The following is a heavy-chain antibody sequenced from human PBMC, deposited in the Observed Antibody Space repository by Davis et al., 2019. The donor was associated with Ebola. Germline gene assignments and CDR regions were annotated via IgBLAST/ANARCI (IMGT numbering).Heavy chain of an antibody. J-gene: IGHJ4*02. D-gene: IGHD3-3*01. Sequence: GGSLRLSCAASGFTFSAHYMDWVRQAPGKGLEWVGRTRNKANSYTTEYAASVKGRFTISRDDSKNSLYLQMNSLKTEDTAVYYCTTDIKPYYDFWSGPRDYWGQGTLVTVSS. CDR3: TTDIKPYYDFWSGPRDY. CDR2: TRNKANSYTT. V-gene: IGHV3-72*01. CDR1: GFTFSAHY.